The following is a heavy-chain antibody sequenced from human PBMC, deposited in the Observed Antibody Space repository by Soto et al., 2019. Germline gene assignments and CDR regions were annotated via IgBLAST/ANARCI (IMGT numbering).Heavy chain of an antibody. CDR1: GGSISSSSYY. J-gene: IGHJ6*02. CDR3: ARKPLWFGELLLGMDV. CDR2: IYYSGST. V-gene: IGHV4-39*01. D-gene: IGHD3-10*01. Sequence: QLQLQESGPGLVKPSETLSLTCTVSGGSISSSSYYWGWIRQPPGKGLEWIGSIYYSGSTYYNPSLKSRVTISVDTSKNQFSLKLSSVTAADTAVYYCARKPLWFGELLLGMDVWGQGTTVTVSS.